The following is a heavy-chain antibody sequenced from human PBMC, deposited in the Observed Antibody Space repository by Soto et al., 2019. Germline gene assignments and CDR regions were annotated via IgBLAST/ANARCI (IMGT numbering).Heavy chain of an antibody. J-gene: IGHJ5*02. V-gene: IGHV4-30-4*01. D-gene: IGHD2-2*01. CDR2: IYHTGTT. Sequence: SETLSLTCSVSGGSISGIDYFWSWIRQPPGKGLEWIGFIYHTGTTYYNPSLRSRVTISIDTSKSQFSMKLNSVTAAGTAVYYCARVMAAMQNWLDPWGQGTLVTVSS. CDR1: GGSISGIDYF. CDR3: ARVMAAMQNWLDP.